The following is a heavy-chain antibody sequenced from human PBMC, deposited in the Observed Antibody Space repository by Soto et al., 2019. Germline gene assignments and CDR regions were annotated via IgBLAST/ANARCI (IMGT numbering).Heavy chain of an antibody. Sequence: GGSLRLSCAASGFTFSSYAMSWVRQAPGKGLEWVPAISGSGGSTYYADSVKGRFTISRDNSKNTLYLQMNSLRAEDTAVYYCAKFSRDGYTYYFDYWGQGTLVTVSS. V-gene: IGHV3-23*01. D-gene: IGHD5-12*01. CDR3: AKFSRDGYTYYFDY. J-gene: IGHJ4*02. CDR1: GFTFSSYA. CDR2: ISGSGGST.